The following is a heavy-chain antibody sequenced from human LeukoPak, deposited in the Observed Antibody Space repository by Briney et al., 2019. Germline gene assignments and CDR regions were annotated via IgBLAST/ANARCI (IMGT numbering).Heavy chain of an antibody. CDR2: IYYSGST. CDR1: GGSISSSSYY. V-gene: IGHV4-39*07. D-gene: IGHD5-18*01. Sequence: SETLSLTCTVSGGSISSSSYYWGWIRQPPGKGLEWIGSIYYSGSTYYNPSLKSRVTISVDTSKNHFSLKLSSVTAADTAVYYCAREGYSYGHSYFDYWGQGTLVTVSS. J-gene: IGHJ4*02. CDR3: AREGYSYGHSYFDY.